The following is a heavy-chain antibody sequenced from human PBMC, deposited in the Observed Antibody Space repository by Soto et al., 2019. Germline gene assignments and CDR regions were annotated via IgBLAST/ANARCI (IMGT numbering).Heavy chain of an antibody. CDR2: INPNSGNI. J-gene: IGHJ4*02. D-gene: IGHD3-10*01. V-gene: IGHV1-8*01. CDR1: GSTFTSYD. Sequence: ASVKVSCKASGSTFTSYDINWVRQATGHGLEWMGWINPNSGNIGYAQKFQGRVTMTRDTAIRTAYMEVSRLRSDDTAVYYCARGGASGSYYLLDYWGQGTLGTSPQ. CDR3: ARGGASGSYYLLDY.